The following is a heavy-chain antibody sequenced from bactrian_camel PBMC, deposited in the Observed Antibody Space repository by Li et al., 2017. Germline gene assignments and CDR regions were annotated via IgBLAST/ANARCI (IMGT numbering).Heavy chain of an antibody. Sequence: HVQLVESGGGSVQAGGSLRLSCANSGHTFSTSCMGWFRQAPGTERVVVALIHNDGRTDYEDFAKGRFTISKDRDILYLQMNSLQPEDTATYYCAAWPFSAGDVRRRRDVRCGDWGKYIYRGQGTQVTVS. V-gene: IGHV3S55*01. D-gene: IGHD6*01. CDR1: GHTFSTSC. J-gene: IGHJ4*01. CDR3: AAWPFSAGDVRRRRDVRCGDWGKYIY. CDR2: IHNDGRT.